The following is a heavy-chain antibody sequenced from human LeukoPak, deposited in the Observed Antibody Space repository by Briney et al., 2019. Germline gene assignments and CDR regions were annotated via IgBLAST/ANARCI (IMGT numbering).Heavy chain of an antibody. V-gene: IGHV4-39*01. CDR3: ASQPRPTLIYYDSSGYQRLDY. CDR2: IYYSGST. J-gene: IGHJ4*02. CDR1: GGSISSSSYY. D-gene: IGHD3-22*01. Sequence: SENLSLTCTVSGGSISSSSYYWGWIRQPPGKGLEWIGSIYYSGSTYYNPSLKSRVTISVDTSKNQFSLKLSSVTAADTAVYYCASQPRPTLIYYDSSGYQRLDYWGQGTLVTVSS.